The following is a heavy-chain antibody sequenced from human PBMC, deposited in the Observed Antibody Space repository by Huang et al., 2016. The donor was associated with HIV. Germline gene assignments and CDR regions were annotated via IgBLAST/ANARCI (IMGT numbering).Heavy chain of an antibody. J-gene: IGHJ4*02. CDR1: GFSVSDNY. D-gene: IGHD3-10*01. CDR3: ARGEWFGELTLDY. CDR2: RCSGGAT. Sequence: EVQLVESGGGLIQPGGSLRLSCAASGFSVSDNYMTWVRQAPGKGVEWVSDRCSGGATDYADSVKGRFTISRDKSKNTLFLQRNSLRAEDTAVYYCARGEWFGELTLDYWGQGTLVTVSS. V-gene: IGHV3-53*01.